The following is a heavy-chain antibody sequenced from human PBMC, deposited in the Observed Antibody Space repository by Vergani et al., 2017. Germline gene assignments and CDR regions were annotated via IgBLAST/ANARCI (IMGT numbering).Heavy chain of an antibody. V-gene: IGHV3-48*04. CDR3: ARGELWPVY. J-gene: IGHJ4*02. CDR1: GFTFSSYS. D-gene: IGHD3-16*01. CDR2: ISSSSSTI. Sequence: EVQLVETGGGLIQPGGSLRLSCAASGFTFSSYSMNWVRQAPGKGLEWVSYISSSSSTIYYADSVKGRFTISRDNAKNSLYLQMNSLRAEDTAVYYCARGELWPVYWSQGTLVTVSS.